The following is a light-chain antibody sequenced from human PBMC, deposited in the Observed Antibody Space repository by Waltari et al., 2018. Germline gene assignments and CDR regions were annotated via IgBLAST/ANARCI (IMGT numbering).Light chain of an antibody. Sequence: QAGLTQPPSVSKGLRQTATLTCTGNSNNVGNQGAAWLQQHQDHPPKLLSYRNNNRPAGISERFSASRSGNTASLTITELQPEDEADYYCTAWDISLKAHVFGTGTEVTVL. J-gene: IGLJ1*01. CDR2: RNN. V-gene: IGLV10-54*04. CDR1: SNNVGNQG. CDR3: TAWDISLKAHV.